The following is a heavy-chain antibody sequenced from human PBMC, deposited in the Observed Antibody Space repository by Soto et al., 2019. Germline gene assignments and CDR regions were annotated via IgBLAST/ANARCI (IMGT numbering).Heavy chain of an antibody. Sequence: QVQLQQWGAGLLKPSETLSLTCAVYGGSFSGYYWSWIRQPPGKGLVWIGEINHSGSTNYNPSLKSRVTISVDTSKNQYSLKLSSVTAADTAVYYCARGIRNYDFWSGYLNWFDPWGQGTLVTVSS. J-gene: IGHJ5*02. CDR1: GGSFSGYY. V-gene: IGHV4-34*01. D-gene: IGHD3-3*01. CDR2: INHSGST. CDR3: ARGIRNYDFWSGYLNWFDP.